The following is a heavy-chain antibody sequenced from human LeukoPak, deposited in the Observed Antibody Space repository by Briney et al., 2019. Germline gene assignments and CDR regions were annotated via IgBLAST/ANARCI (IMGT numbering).Heavy chain of an antibody. J-gene: IGHJ4*02. CDR3: AKDRPIAAPTGYFDY. V-gene: IGHV3-53*01. Sequence: GGSLRLSCAASGFTVSSNYMSWVRQAPGKGLEWVSVIYSGGSTYYADSVKGRFTISRDNSKNTLYLQTNSLRAEDTAVYYCAKDRPIAAPTGYFDYWGQGTLVTVSS. CDR1: GFTVSSNY. D-gene: IGHD6-13*01. CDR2: IYSGGST.